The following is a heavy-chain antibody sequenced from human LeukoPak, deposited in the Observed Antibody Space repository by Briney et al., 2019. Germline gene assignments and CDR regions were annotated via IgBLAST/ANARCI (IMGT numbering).Heavy chain of an antibody. CDR3: AKDRMSYYYYGMDV. Sequence: PGGSLRLSCAASGFTFSSYGMHWVRQAPGKGLEWVAVISYDGSNKYYADSVKGRFTISRDNSKNTLYLQMNSLRAEDTAVYYCAKDRMSYYYYGMDVWGKGTTVTVSS. CDR2: ISYDGSNK. V-gene: IGHV3-30*18. J-gene: IGHJ6*04. CDR1: GFTFSSYG.